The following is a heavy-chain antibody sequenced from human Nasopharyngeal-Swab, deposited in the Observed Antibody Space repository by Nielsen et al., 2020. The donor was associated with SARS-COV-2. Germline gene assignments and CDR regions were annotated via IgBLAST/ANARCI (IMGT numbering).Heavy chain of an antibody. CDR1: GFTFSDYW. V-gene: IGHV3-7*01. CDR3: ARATRLPDY. CDR2: INQDGSEN. D-gene: IGHD6-6*01. Sequence: GESLKISCAASGFTFSDYWMTWFRQAPGRGLELVAIINQDGSENYSVDSLKGRFTVSRDNAENSLFLQMNSLRAEDTALYYCARATRLPDYWGQGTLVTVSS. J-gene: IGHJ4*02.